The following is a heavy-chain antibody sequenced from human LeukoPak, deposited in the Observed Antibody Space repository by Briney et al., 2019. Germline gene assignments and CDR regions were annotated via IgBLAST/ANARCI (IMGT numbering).Heavy chain of an antibody. CDR3: ARDDYGDYGLIDY. D-gene: IGHD4-17*01. V-gene: IGHV3-66*01. Sequence: PGGSLRLSCAASGFTVSSNYMSWVRQAPGKGLEGVSVIYSAGSTYYAASVKGRFTISRDHSKNTLYLQMNSLRAEDTAVYYCARDDYGDYGLIDYWGQGTLVTVSS. J-gene: IGHJ4*02. CDR2: IYSAGST. CDR1: GFTVSSNY.